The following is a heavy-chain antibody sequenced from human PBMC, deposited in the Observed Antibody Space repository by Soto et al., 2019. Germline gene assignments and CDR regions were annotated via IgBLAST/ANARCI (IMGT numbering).Heavy chain of an antibody. J-gene: IGHJ3*02. D-gene: IGHD3-10*01. V-gene: IGHV4-39*07. Sequence: PSETLSLTCTVSGGSISSSSYYWGWIRQPPGKGLEWIGSIYYSGSTNYNPSLKSRVTISVDTSKNQFSLKLSSVTAADTAVYYCARGPRFGELLRAIRAFDIWGQGTMVTVSS. CDR1: GGSISSSSYY. CDR2: IYYSGST. CDR3: ARGPRFGELLRAIRAFDI.